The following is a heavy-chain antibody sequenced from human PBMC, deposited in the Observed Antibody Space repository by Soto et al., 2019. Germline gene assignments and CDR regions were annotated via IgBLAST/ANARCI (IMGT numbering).Heavy chain of an antibody. J-gene: IGHJ4*02. D-gene: IGHD3-3*01. CDR1: EFAVINYF. CDR3: ARDEFGGAYDFWH. V-gene: IGHV3-66*01. CDR2: ISIGGDT. Sequence: EVQLVESGGGLVQPGGSVRLSCAASEFAVINYFMAWVRQAPGKGLEWVSVISIGGDTYYADSVKGRFTISRDNSKNTLYLQMNTLRVEDTAVYYCARDEFGGAYDFWHGGQGTLVIVSS.